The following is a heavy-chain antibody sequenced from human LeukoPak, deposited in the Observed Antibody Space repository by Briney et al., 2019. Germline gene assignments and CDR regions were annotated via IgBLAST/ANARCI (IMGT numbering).Heavy chain of an antibody. J-gene: IGHJ4*02. CDR2: INPNSGGT. V-gene: IGHV1-2*02. CDR3: ARDLSGYSYGYGGDY. CDR1: GGTFISYA. D-gene: IGHD5-18*01. Sequence: ASVKVSCKASGGTFISYAISWVRQAPGQGLEWMGWINPNSGGTNYAQKFQGRVTMTRDTSISTAYMELSRLRSDDTAVYYCARDLSGYSYGYGGDYWGQGTLVTVSS.